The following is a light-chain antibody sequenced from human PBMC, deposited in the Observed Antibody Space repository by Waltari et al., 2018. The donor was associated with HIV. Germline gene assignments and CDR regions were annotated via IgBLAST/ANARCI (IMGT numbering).Light chain of an antibody. CDR2: QDV. Sequence: SFELTQPPSVSVSPGQTAYITCSGNQLGSMYGSWYQQKPGQSPVLVIFQDVKRPSGIPERFSCASSGSTATLIISETQPMDEADYYCQSWDSSAAVFGGGTKLTVL. V-gene: IGLV3-1*01. CDR3: QSWDSSAAV. CDR1: QLGSMY. J-gene: IGLJ2*01.